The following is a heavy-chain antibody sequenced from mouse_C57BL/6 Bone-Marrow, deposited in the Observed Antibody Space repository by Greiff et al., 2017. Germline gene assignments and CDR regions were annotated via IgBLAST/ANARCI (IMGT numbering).Heavy chain of an antibody. CDR3: ARLEFDGSSGDWCFDV. J-gene: IGHJ1*03. CDR1: GYTFTSYD. V-gene: IGHV1-85*01. CDR2: IYPRDGST. D-gene: IGHD1-1*01. Sequence: QVQLKESGPELVKPGASVKLSCKASGYTFTSYDINWVKQRPGQGLEWIGWIYPRDGSTKYNEKFKSKATLTVDTSSSTAYMGLHSLTSEDSAVYFCARLEFDGSSGDWCFDVWGTGTTVTVSS.